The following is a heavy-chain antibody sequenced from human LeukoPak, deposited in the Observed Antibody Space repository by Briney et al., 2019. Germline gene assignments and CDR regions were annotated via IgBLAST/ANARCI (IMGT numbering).Heavy chain of an antibody. CDR2: IGTAGDT. D-gene: IGHD3-22*01. J-gene: IGHJ5*02. Sequence: PGGSLRLSCAASGFTFSSYDMHWVRQATGKGLEWVSAIGTAGDTYYPGSVKGRFTISRENAKNSLYLQMNSLRAGDTAVYYCARGTYYHDSSGYYHLPRFDPWGQGTLVTVSS. V-gene: IGHV3-13*01. CDR3: ARGTYYHDSSGYYHLPRFDP. CDR1: GFTFSSYD.